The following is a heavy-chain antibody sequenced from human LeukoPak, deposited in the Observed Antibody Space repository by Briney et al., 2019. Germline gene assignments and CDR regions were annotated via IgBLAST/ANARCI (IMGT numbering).Heavy chain of an antibody. CDR1: GFPLGDFP. CDR3: AKQSYARSLGE. J-gene: IGHJ4*02. V-gene: IGHV3-23*01. CDR2: TNSGGTST. Sequence: GGSLRLSCATSGFPLGDFPLGGVGRVPGRGWKGISTTNSGGTSTYYAESVKGRFTISRDNSKNTLYLQMSGLRVEDTAVYYCAKQSYARSLGEGGPGTLVSVSS. D-gene: IGHD2-8*01.